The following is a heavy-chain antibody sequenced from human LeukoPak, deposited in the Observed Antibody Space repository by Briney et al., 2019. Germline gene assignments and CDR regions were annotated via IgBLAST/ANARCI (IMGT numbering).Heavy chain of an antibody. J-gene: IGHJ4*02. CDR1: GYTFTSYY. CDR2: INPSGGST. Sequence: ASVKVSCKASGYTFTSYYMHWVRQAPGQGLEWMGIINPSGGSTSYAQKFQGRVTMTRDTSTSTVYMELSSLRSEDTAVYYCARDPAGTQYRSGNGGDYWGQGTLVTVSS. D-gene: IGHD4-23*01. CDR3: ARDPAGTQYRSGNGGDY. V-gene: IGHV1-46*01.